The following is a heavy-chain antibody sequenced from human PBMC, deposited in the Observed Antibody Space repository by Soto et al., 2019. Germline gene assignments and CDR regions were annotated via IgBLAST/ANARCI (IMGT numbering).Heavy chain of an antibody. CDR3: ARDRGGNCSGGSCYSREPAMGDAPHYGMDV. CDR2: IYHSGST. Sequence: QVQLQESGPGLVKPSGTLSLTCAVSGGSISSSNWWSWVRQPPGKGLEWIGEIYHSGSTNYNPSLKRRVTISVDKSKNQFSLKLSSVTAADTAVYYCARDRGGNCSGGSCYSREPAMGDAPHYGMDVW. CDR1: GGSISSSNW. J-gene: IGHJ6*01. V-gene: IGHV4-4*02. D-gene: IGHD2-15*01.